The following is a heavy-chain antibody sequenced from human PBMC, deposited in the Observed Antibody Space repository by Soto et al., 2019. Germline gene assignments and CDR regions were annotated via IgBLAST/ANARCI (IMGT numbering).Heavy chain of an antibody. J-gene: IGHJ4*02. CDR3: AKDPGIAVAGTVY. CDR2: ISYDGSNK. V-gene: IGHV3-30*18. Sequence: PGGSLRLSCAASGFTFSSYGMHWVRQAPGKGLEWVAVISYDGSNKYYADSVKGRFTISRDNSKNTLYLQMNSLRAEDTAVYYCAKDPGIAVAGTVYWGQGTLVTVSS. CDR1: GFTFSSYG. D-gene: IGHD6-19*01.